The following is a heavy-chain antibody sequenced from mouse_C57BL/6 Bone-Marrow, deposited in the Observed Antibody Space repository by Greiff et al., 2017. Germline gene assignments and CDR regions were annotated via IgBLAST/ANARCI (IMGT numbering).Heavy chain of an antibody. J-gene: IGHJ4*01. Sequence: EVQLKESGPELVKPGASVKISCKASGYSFTDYNMNWVKQSNGKSLEWIGVINPNYGTTSYNQKFKGKATLTVDQSSSTAYMQLNSLTSEDSAVYYGARGYDYDYAMDYWGQGTSVTVSS. CDR2: INPNYGTT. D-gene: IGHD2-4*01. V-gene: IGHV1-39*01. CDR1: GYSFTDYN. CDR3: ARGYDYDYAMDY.